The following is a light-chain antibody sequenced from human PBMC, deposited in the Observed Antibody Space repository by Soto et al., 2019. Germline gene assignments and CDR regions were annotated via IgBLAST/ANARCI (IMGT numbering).Light chain of an antibody. Sequence: EIVLTQSPATLSLSPGERATLSCRTSQSVGSYLAWYQHRAGQAPRLLIYAVSNRATGIPARFSGSGSGTDFTLTISSLGPEDFAVYYCQQRNRWPPVYTFGQGTKLEIK. V-gene: IGKV3-11*01. CDR1: QSVGSY. CDR2: AVS. CDR3: QQRNRWPPVYT. J-gene: IGKJ2*01.